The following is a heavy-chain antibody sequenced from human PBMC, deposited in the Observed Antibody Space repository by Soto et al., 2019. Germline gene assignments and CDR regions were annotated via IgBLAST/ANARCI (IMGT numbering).Heavy chain of an antibody. J-gene: IGHJ4*02. CDR3: ARDNGYYDF. V-gene: IGHV1-18*01. D-gene: IGHD2-8*01. Sequence: QIQMVQSGAEVKQPGASVKISCKTSGYTFSSYSINWVRQAPGQGLEWMAWISTTSGNTHYAERAQGRVTVTLDKSARTAFMEMWGLRSDDTAVYFCARDNGYYDFWGQGTLVTVSS. CDR2: ISTTSGNT. CDR1: GYTFSSYS.